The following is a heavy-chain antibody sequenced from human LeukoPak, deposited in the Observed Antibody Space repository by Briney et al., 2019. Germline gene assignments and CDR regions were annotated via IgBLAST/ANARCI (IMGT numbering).Heavy chain of an antibody. V-gene: IGHV3-23*01. D-gene: IGHD3-10*01. CDR3: AKDYVLLWFGELSYAFDI. J-gene: IGHJ3*02. CDR2: ISVSGNT. Sequence: GGSLRLSCAASGFTLSSYAMSWVRQGPGKGLEWVSAISVSGNTYHADSVKGRFTISRDNSKNTLYLQMNSLRAEDTAVYYCAKDYVLLWFGELSYAFDIWGQGTMVTVSS. CDR1: GFTLSSYA.